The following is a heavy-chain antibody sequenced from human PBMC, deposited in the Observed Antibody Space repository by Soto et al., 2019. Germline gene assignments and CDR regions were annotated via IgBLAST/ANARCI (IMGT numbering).Heavy chain of an antibody. CDR3: ARAPKVSGSSQTRPDF. D-gene: IGHD6-6*01. Sequence: SETLSLTCSIYSGSFSGYYWSWIRQPPGKGLEWIGEISQSGNTNYSPSLKSRVSISIDTSKKQFSLNLASVSAADTAVYYCARAPKVSGSSQTRPDFWGQGTLVTVAS. V-gene: IGHV4-34*01. J-gene: IGHJ4*02. CDR2: ISQSGNT. CDR1: SGSFSGYY.